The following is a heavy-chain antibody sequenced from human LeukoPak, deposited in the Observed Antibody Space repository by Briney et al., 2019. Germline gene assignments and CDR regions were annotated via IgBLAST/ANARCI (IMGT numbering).Heavy chain of an antibody. J-gene: IGHJ4*02. CDR3: ARAVAGTLNY. CDR1: GGSFSGYY. V-gene: IGHV4-34*01. D-gene: IGHD6-19*01. CDR2: INHSGST. Sequence: TSETLSLTCAVYGGSFSGYYWSWIRQPPGKGLEWIGEINHSGSTNYNPSLKSRVTISVDTSKNQFSLKLSSVTAADTAVYYCARAVAGTLNYWGQGTLVTVSS.